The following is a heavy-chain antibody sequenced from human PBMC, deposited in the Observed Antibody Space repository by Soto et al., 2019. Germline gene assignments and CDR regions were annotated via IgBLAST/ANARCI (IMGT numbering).Heavy chain of an antibody. CDR3: ARDLPGYCSGGSCYPYAFDI. Sequence: QVQLQESGPGLVKPSETLSLTCTVSGGSISSYYWSWIRQPPGKGLEWIGYIYYSGSTNYNPSLKSRVTISVDTSKNQFSLKLSSVTAADTAVYYCARDLPGYCSGGSCYPYAFDIWGQGTMVTVSS. D-gene: IGHD2-15*01. CDR1: GGSISSYY. CDR2: IYYSGST. V-gene: IGHV4-59*01. J-gene: IGHJ3*02.